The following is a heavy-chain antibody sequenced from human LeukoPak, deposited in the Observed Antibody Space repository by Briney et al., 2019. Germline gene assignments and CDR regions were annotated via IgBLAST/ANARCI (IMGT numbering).Heavy chain of an antibody. CDR1: GFTFSSYG. J-gene: IGHJ3*02. Sequence: PGRSLRLSCAASGFTFSSYGMHWVRQAPAKGLEWVAVISYDGSNKYYADSVKGRFTISRDNSKNTLYLQMNSLRAEDTAVYYCAKGRSTYYYDSSGYDAFDIWGQGTMVTVSS. CDR2: ISYDGSNK. D-gene: IGHD3-22*01. V-gene: IGHV3-30*18. CDR3: AKGRSTYYYDSSGYDAFDI.